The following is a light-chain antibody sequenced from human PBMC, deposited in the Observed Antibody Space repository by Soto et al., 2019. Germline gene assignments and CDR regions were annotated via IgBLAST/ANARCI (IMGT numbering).Light chain of an antibody. V-gene: IGLV1-47*01. J-gene: IGLJ3*02. CDR1: SSNIGSSF. CDR3: AAWDYSLSVVV. Sequence: QSVLTQPPSASGTPGQRVTISCSGSSSNIGSSFVHWYQQLPGTAPKLLIFRNDQRPSGVPDRFSGSKSGTSASLAISGLRSEDEADYYCAAWDYSLSVVVFGGGTKLTVL. CDR2: RND.